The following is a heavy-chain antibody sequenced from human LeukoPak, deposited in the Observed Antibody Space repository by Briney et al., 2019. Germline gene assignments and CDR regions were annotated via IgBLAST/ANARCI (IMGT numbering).Heavy chain of an antibody. V-gene: IGHV3-53*01. D-gene: IGHD1-20*01. CDR3: ARDRVTGTGGLDY. J-gene: IGHJ4*02. CDR1: GFTVSSNY. CDR2: IYSGGST. Sequence: GGSLRLSCAASGFTVSSNYMSWVRQAPGKGLEWVSVIYSGGSTYYADSVKGRFTISRDNSKNTLYLQMSSLRAEDTAVYYCARDRVTGTGGLDYWGQGTLVTVSS.